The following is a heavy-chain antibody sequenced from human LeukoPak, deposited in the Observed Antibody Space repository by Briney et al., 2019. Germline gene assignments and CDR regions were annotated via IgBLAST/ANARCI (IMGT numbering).Heavy chain of an antibody. CDR3: AREEGYCSSTSCYPFDY. D-gene: IGHD2-2*01. CDR2: ISAYNGNT. Sequence: ASVKVSCKASGYTFTSYGISWVRQAPGQGLEWMGWISAYNGNTNYAQKLQGRVTMTTDTSTSTAYMELRSLRSDDTAVYYCAREEGYCSSTSCYPFDYWGQGTLVTVSS. CDR1: GYTFTSYG. V-gene: IGHV1-18*01. J-gene: IGHJ4*02.